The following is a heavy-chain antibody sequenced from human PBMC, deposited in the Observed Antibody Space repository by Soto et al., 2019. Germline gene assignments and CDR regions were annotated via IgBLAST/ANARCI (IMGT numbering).Heavy chain of an antibody. Sequence: QVQLVQSGAEVKKPGSSVKASCKASGGTFSRHAINWVRQAPGHGLQWMGGIVPLFGTANYAQKFQGRVTITADESTSTAHMELRSLRSEDTAVYYCARDYGHDCSGGNCYFYFWGQGTLVTVSS. J-gene: IGHJ4*02. CDR1: GGTFSRHA. CDR2: IVPLFGTA. D-gene: IGHD2-15*01. CDR3: ARDYGHDCSGGNCYFYF. V-gene: IGHV1-69*01.